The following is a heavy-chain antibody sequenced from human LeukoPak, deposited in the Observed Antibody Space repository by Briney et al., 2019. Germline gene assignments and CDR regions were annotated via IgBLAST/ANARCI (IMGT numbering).Heavy chain of an antibody. D-gene: IGHD3-16*02. CDR2: INPSGGST. J-gene: IGHJ4*02. CDR1: GYTFTSYY. Sequence: ASVKVSCKASGYTFTSYYMHWVRQAPGQGLEWMGIINPSGGSTSYAQKFQGRVTITRNTSISTAYMELSSLRSEDTAVYYCARGRLRLGELSLLPPPDFDYWGQGTLVTVPS. V-gene: IGHV1-46*01. CDR3: ARGRLRLGELSLLPPPDFDY.